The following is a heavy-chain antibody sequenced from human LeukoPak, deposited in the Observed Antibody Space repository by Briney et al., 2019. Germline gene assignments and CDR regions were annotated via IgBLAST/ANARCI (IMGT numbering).Heavy chain of an antibody. CDR1: GYTFTDYY. D-gene: IGHD2-2*02. Sequence: ASVKVSCKVSGYTFTDYYMHWVQQAPGKGLEWMGLVDPEDGETIYAEKFQGRVTITADTSADTAYMELSSLRSEDTAVYYCVVVPAAIRNSVWFDPRGQGILVTVSS. V-gene: IGHV1-69-2*01. CDR3: VVVPAAIRNSVWFDP. J-gene: IGHJ5*02. CDR2: VDPEDGET.